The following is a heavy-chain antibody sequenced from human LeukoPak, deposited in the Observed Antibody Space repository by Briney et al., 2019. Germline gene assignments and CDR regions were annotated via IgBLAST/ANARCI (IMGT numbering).Heavy chain of an antibody. CDR1: GYSFTNYW. V-gene: IGHV5-51*01. D-gene: IGHD3-10*01. Sequence: GESLKISCKGSGYSFTNYWIGWVRQMPGKGLEWMGIIYPDDSDTRYSPSFQGQVTISADKSISTAYLQWSSLKASDTAMYYCARLEQWFGELFPYNWFDPWGQGTLVTVSS. CDR2: IYPDDSDT. J-gene: IGHJ5*02. CDR3: ARLEQWFGELFPYNWFDP.